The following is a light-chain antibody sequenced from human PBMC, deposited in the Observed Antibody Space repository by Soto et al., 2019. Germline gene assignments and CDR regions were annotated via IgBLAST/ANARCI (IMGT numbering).Light chain of an antibody. CDR3: QSYDSSLRGRV. J-gene: IGLJ3*02. CDR2: GNS. CDR1: SSNIGAGYD. Sequence: QSALTQPPSVSGAPGQRVTISCTGSSSNIGAGYDVHWYQQLPGTAPKLLIYGNSNRPSGVPDRFSGSKSGTSASLAITGLQAEDEADYYCQSYDSSLRGRVFGGGTKVTVL. V-gene: IGLV1-40*01.